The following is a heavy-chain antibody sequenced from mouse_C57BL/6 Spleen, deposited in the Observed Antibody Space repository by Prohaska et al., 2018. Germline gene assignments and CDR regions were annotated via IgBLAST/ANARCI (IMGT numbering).Heavy chain of an antibody. CDR2: IDPETGGT. CDR1: GYTFTDYE. V-gene: IGHV1-15*01. J-gene: IGHJ2*01. Sequence: QVQLQQSGAELVRPGASVTLSCKASGYTFTDYEMHWVKQTPVHGLEWIGAIDPETGGTAYNQKFKGKAILTADKSSSTAYMELRSLTSEDSAVYYCTRDYGNFDYWGQGTTLTVSS. CDR3: TRDYGNFDY. D-gene: IGHD2-1*01.